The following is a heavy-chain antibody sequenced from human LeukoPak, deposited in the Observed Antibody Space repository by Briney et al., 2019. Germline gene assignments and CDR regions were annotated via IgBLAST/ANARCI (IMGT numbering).Heavy chain of an antibody. V-gene: IGHV4-4*07. Sequence: SETLSLTCTVSGGSISSYYWSWIRQPAGKGLEWIGRIYTSGSTNYNPSLKSRVTMSVDTSKNQFSPKLSSVTAADTAVYYCAREGSGWYDAVFDYWGQGTLVTVSS. D-gene: IGHD6-19*01. CDR3: AREGSGWYDAVFDY. CDR1: GGSISSYY. J-gene: IGHJ4*02. CDR2: IYTSGST.